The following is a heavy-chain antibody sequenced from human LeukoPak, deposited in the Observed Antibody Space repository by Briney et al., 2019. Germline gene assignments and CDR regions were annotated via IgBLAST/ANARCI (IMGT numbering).Heavy chain of an antibody. Sequence: GGSLRLSCAASGLTFSSYEMNWVRQAPGMGLEWVSYTSSSGSTIYSADSVKGRFTISRDNAKNSLYLQMNSLRAEDTAVYYCGGTGNSMDRGVWGKGTTVTISS. CDR3: GGTGNSMDRGV. CDR1: GLTFSSYE. CDR2: TSSSGSTI. J-gene: IGHJ6*04. V-gene: IGHV3-48*03. D-gene: IGHD3-10*01.